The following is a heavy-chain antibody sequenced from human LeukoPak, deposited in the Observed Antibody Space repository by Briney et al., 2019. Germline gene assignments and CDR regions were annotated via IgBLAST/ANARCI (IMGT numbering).Heavy chain of an antibody. Sequence: PGGSLRLSCAASGFTFSNYGLHWVRQAPGKGLEWVAVIWYDGSNKYYADSVKGRFTISRDNSKNTLYLQMNSLRAEDTAVYYCASDQASSGWFADYWGQGTLVTVSS. D-gene: IGHD6-19*01. CDR1: GFTFSNYG. CDR2: IWYDGSNK. J-gene: IGHJ4*02. V-gene: IGHV3-33*01. CDR3: ASDQASSGWFADY.